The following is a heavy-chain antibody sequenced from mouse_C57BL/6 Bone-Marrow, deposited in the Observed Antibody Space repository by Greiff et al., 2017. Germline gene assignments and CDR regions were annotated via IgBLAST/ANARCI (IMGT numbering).Heavy chain of an antibody. V-gene: IGHV1-81*01. J-gene: IGHJ4*01. Sequence: VQLQQSGAELARPGASVKLSCKASGYTFTSYGISWVKQRTGQGLEWIGEIYPRSGNTYYNEKFKGKATLTADKYSSTAYMELRSLTSEDSAVYFCARSSYYYGSSLVDYWGQGTSVTVSS. CDR1: GYTFTSYG. D-gene: IGHD1-1*01. CDR3: ARSSYYYGSSLVDY. CDR2: IYPRSGNT.